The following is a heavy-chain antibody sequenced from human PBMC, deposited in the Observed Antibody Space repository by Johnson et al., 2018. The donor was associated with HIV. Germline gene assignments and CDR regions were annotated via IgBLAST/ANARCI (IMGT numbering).Heavy chain of an antibody. Sequence: QVQLVDSGGGVVQPGGSLRLSCAASGFTFSSYGMHWVRQAPGKGLEWVAFIRYDGSNKYSADSVKGRFTISRDNSKNTLYLQMNSLRAEDTAVYYCAKEDYYGSGSYDAFDIWGQGTMVTVSS. CDR3: AKEDYYGSGSYDAFDI. D-gene: IGHD3-10*01. V-gene: IGHV3-30*02. CDR2: IRYDGSNK. CDR1: GFTFSSYG. J-gene: IGHJ3*02.